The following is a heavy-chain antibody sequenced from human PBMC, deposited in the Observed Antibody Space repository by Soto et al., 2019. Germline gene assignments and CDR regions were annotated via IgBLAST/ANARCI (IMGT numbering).Heavy chain of an antibody. D-gene: IGHD1-1*01. CDR3: ARGRYGDY. CDR2: ISAHNGNT. Sequence: QVPLVQSGAEVKKPGASVKVSCKGSGYTFTSYSITWVRQAPGQGLEWMGWISAHNGNTDYAQKLQGRVTVTRDTSTSTAYMELRSLRSDDTAVSYCARGRYGDYWGQGALVTVSS. J-gene: IGHJ4*02. CDR1: GYTFTSYS. V-gene: IGHV1-18*01.